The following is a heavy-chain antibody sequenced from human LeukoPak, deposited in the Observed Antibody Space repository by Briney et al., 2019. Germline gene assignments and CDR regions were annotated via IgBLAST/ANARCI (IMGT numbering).Heavy chain of an antibody. J-gene: IGHJ4*02. D-gene: IGHD2-2*01. Sequence: ASVKVSCKASGYSFTTYGISWVRQAPGQGLEWMGWISANNNNTDNVQKLQGRVTMTTDTSTSTAYMELRSLRSDGTAVHYCARALYHTFDYWGQGTLVTVSS. CDR1: GYSFTTYG. CDR3: ARALYHTFDY. CDR2: ISANNNNT. V-gene: IGHV1-18*01.